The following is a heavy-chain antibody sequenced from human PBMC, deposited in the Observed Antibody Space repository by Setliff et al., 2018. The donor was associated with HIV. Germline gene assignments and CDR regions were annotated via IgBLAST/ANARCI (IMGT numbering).Heavy chain of an antibody. CDR1: GFIFGDYA. V-gene: IGHV3-49*04. CDR2: IRSKAYGGTT. J-gene: IGHJ4*02. D-gene: IGHD3-22*01. Sequence: PGGSLRLSCTASGFIFGDYAMSWVRQAPGKGLEWVGFIRSKAYGGTTEYAASVKGRFTISRDDSKSIAYLQMNSVTPEDTAVYYCARGYYDSSGYYYPFDYWGQGTLVTVS. CDR3: ARGYYDSSGYYYPFDY.